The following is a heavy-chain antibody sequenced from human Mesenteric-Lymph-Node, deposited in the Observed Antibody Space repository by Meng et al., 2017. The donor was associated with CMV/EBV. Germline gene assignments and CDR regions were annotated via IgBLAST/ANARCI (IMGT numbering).Heavy chain of an antibody. CDR3: VRAGAEGFYNYYYAMDV. CDR2: IYYSGST. D-gene: IGHD3-3*01. J-gene: IGHJ6*02. V-gene: IGHV4-39*07. CDR1: GGSISSSSYY. Sequence: GSLRLSCTVSGGSISSSSYYWGWIRQPPGKGLEWIGSIYYSGSTYYNPSLKSRVTISVDTSKNQFSLKMNSVTAADTAVYYCVRAGAEGFYNYYYAMDVWGQGTTVTVSS.